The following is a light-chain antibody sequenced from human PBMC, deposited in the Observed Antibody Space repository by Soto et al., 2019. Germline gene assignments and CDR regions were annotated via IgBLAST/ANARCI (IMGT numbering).Light chain of an antibody. CDR1: QSISSC. V-gene: IGKV1-39*01. J-gene: IGKJ1*01. Sequence: DVQMTQSPSSLSAAVGDRVTITCRASQSISSCLNWYQQKPGKAPKLLIYAASSLQSGVPSRFSGSGSGTDFTLTSSSLQPEDFATYYCQQSDSTPWTFGQGTKVEIK. CDR2: AAS. CDR3: QQSDSTPWT.